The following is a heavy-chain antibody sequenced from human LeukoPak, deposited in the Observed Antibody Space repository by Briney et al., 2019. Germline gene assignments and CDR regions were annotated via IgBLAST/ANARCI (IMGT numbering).Heavy chain of an antibody. CDR3: ARDPIKYQLLLLSFDI. CDR2: INANGGGT. J-gene: IGHJ3*02. V-gene: IGHV1-2*06. D-gene: IGHD2-2*01. Sequence: ATVKVSCKASGYTFTGYYMHWVRQAPGQGLEWMGRINANGGGTNYAPKFQGRVTMTRDTSISTAYMELSRLRSDDTAAYYCARDPIKYQLLLLSFDIWGQGTVVTVSS. CDR1: GYTFTGYY.